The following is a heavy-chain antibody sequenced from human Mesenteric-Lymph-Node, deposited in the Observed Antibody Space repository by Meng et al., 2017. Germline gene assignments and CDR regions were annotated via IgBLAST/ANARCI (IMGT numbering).Heavy chain of an antibody. Sequence: QVPLRESGPGLVKPSETLSLTCTVSGAPVSSDIHYWSWLRQPPGKGLEWLGYLYYSGITSYNLSLKGRVTMSLDTSNKQFSLKLTSVTAADTAVYYCARSPYSGSALPFFDYWGQGSLVTVSS. CDR1: GAPVSSDIHY. D-gene: IGHD1-26*01. CDR2: LYYSGIT. V-gene: IGHV4-61*01. CDR3: ARSPYSGSALPFFDY. J-gene: IGHJ4*02.